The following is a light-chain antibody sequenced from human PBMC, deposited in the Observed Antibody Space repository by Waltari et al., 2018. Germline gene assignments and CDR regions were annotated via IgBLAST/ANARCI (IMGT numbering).Light chain of an antibody. J-gene: IGKJ4*01. CDR1: QSVAINN. CDR2: DTS. CDR3: QKYGDSPLT. V-gene: IGKV3-20*01. Sequence: EIVLTQSPGTLSLSRGERATISCRAIQSVAINNLAWYQQKPGQAPRLLIYDTSGRAAGTPDRFSGSGSGTDFTLTISGLEPEDFAVYYCQKYGDSPLTFGGGTRVEV.